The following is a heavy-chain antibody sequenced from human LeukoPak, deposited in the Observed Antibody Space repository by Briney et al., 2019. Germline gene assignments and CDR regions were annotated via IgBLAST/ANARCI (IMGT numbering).Heavy chain of an antibody. V-gene: IGHV4-38-2*01. Sequence: SETLSLTCAVSGYSISSGYYWGWIRQPPGKGLEWIGSTYHSGSTYYNPSLKSRVTISVDTSKNQFSLKLSSVTAADTAVYYCARSKIAVAAPFDYWGQGTLVTVSS. CDR1: GYSISSGYY. CDR3: ARSKIAVAAPFDY. D-gene: IGHD6-19*01. CDR2: TYHSGST. J-gene: IGHJ4*02.